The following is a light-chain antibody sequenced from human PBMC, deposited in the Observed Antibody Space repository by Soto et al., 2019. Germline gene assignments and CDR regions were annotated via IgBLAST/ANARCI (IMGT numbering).Light chain of an antibody. J-gene: IGKJ4*01. Sequence: DIQMTQSPSSLSASVGDRVSISCRASQNIGIYLNWYQQKPGKAPNLLIYTASTLQSGVPSRVSGSGSGTDFTLTISSLQPEDFATYFCQQSFSTPLTFGGGTKVEIK. CDR3: QQSFSTPLT. CDR1: QNIGIY. CDR2: TAS. V-gene: IGKV1-39*01.